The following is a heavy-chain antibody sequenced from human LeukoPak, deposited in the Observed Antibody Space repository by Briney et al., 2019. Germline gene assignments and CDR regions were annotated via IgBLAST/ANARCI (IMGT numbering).Heavy chain of an antibody. D-gene: IGHD3-22*01. CDR1: GGSFSGYL. CDR2: MNHSGGI. V-gene: IGHV4-34*01. Sequence: SETLSLTCAVYGGSFSGYLWSWIRQPPGKGLEWIGEMNHSGGINYNPSLKSRVTISVDKSKNQFSLKLSSVTAADTAVYYCASPLYYYDSSGLPDAFDIWGQGTMVTVSS. J-gene: IGHJ3*02. CDR3: ASPLYYYDSSGLPDAFDI.